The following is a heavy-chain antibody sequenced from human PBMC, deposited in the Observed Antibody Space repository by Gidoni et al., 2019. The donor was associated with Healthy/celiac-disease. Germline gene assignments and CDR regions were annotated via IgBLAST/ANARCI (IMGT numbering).Heavy chain of an antibody. J-gene: IGHJ3*02. CDR3: ARPVDYGDDHDAFDI. Sequence: QLQLQESGPGLVKPSETLSLTCTVSGGSTSRSSYYWGWIRQPPGKGLEWIGSIYYRGSTYYNPSLKSRVTISVDTSKNQFSLKLSSVTAADTAVYYCARPVDYGDDHDAFDIWGQGTMVTVSS. CDR1: GGSTSRSSYY. D-gene: IGHD4-17*01. CDR2: IYYRGST. V-gene: IGHV4-39*01.